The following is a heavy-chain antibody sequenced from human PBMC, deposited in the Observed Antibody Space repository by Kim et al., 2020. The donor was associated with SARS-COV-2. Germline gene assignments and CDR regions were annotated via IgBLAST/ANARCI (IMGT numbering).Heavy chain of an antibody. V-gene: IGHV3-11*06. J-gene: IGHJ4*02. CDR2: ISSSSSYT. CDR1: GFTFSDYY. Sequence: GGSLRLSCAASGFTFSDYYMSWIRQAPGKGLEWVSYISSSSSYTNYADSVKGRFTISRDNAKNSLYLQMNSLRAEDTAVYYCARDFKSRGWYGGGFDYWGQGTLVTVSS. D-gene: IGHD6-19*01. CDR3: ARDFKSRGWYGGGFDY.